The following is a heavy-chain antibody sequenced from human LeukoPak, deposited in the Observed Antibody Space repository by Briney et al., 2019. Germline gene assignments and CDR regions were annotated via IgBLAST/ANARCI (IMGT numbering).Heavy chain of an antibody. J-gene: IGHJ3*02. CDR3: ARGGRSGWYGGAFDI. CDR2: IYYSGST. V-gene: IGHV4-59*11. Sequence: SETLSLTCTVSGGSISSHYWSWIRQPPGKGLEWIGYIYYSGSTYYNPSLKSRVTISVDTSKNQFSLKLSSVTAADTAVYYCARGGRSGWYGGAFDIWGQGTMVTVSS. D-gene: IGHD6-19*01. CDR1: GGSISSHY.